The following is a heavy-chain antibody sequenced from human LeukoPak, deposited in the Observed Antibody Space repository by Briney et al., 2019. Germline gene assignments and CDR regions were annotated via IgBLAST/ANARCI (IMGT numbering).Heavy chain of an antibody. CDR1: GFTFSSYA. D-gene: IGHD3-10*01. J-gene: IGHJ4*02. CDR2: ISGGSGNT. CDR3: AKSGSQRPDY. V-gene: IGHV3-23*01. Sequence: PGGSLRLSCAASGFTFSSYAMSWVRQAPGRGLEWVSAISGGSGNTYYADSVKGRFTTSRDNSKNTLYLQMNSPRAEDTALYYCAKSGSQRPDYWGQGTLVTVSS.